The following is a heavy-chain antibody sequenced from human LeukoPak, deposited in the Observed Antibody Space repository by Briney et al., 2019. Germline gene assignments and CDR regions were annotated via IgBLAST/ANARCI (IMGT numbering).Heavy chain of an antibody. V-gene: IGHV4-59*08. CDR2: IYYSRSP. J-gene: IGHJ4*02. Sequence: SETLSLTCTVSGGSISTYYWTWIRQPPGKGLEWIGYIYYSRSPNYNPSLKSRVTISVDTSKNQFSLKLSSVTAADTAVYYCARHSFSMGELDYWGQGTLVTVSS. D-gene: IGHD3-16*01. CDR1: GGSISTYY. CDR3: ARHSFSMGELDY.